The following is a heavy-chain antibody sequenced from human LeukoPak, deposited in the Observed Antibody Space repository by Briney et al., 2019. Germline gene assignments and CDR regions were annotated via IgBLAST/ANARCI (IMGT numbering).Heavy chain of an antibody. CDR1: GDSVSNNNAA. Sequence: SQTLSLTCAISGDSVSNNNAAWNWLRQAPSRGLEWLGRTYYTSKWYNGYAASVKSRITINPDTSKNQFSLQLNSVIPEDTAVYYCAREMSNVFGYWGQGILVTVSS. D-gene: IGHD2-8*01. J-gene: IGHJ4*02. CDR2: TYYTSKWYN. CDR3: AREMSNVFGY. V-gene: IGHV6-1*01.